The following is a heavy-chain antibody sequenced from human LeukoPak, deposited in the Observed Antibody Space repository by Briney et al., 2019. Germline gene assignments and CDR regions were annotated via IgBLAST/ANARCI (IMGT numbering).Heavy chain of an antibody. Sequence: KPSETLSLTCTVSGGSISSSSYYWGWIRQPPGKGLEWVGSIYYSGTTYYNPSLKSRVTISVDTSKNQFSLKLSFVTPEDTAVYYCVRLNWRRKAFDVWGQGTMVTVSS. J-gene: IGHJ3*01. CDR3: VRLNWRRKAFDV. D-gene: IGHD1-20*01. V-gene: IGHV4-39*01. CDR1: GGSISSSSYY. CDR2: IYYSGTT.